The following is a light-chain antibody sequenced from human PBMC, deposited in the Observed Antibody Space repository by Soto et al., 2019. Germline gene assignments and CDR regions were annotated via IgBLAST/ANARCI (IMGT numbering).Light chain of an antibody. CDR1: QSISSW. V-gene: IGKV1-5*01. CDR3: QQYDSYSPS. CDR2: DAS. Sequence: DIQMTQSPSTLSASVGDRVTITCRASQSISSWLAWYQQKPGKAPKLLIYDASSLESGVSSRFSGSGSGTEFTLTISSLQPDEFATYYCQQYDSYSPSFGQGTKLEIK. J-gene: IGKJ2*01.